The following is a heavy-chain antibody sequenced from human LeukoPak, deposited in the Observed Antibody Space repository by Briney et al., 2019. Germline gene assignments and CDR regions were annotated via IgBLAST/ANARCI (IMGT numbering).Heavy chain of an antibody. CDR2: ISGSGGST. V-gene: IGHV3-23*01. D-gene: IGHD2-15*01. J-gene: IGHJ4*02. Sequence: GGSLRLSCAASGFTFSSYAMSWVRQAPGKGLEWVSAISGSGGSTNYADSVKGRVTISRDNAKNSLYLQMNRLRAEDTAVYYCARVCRGSCYQFDYWGQGTLVTVSS. CDR3: ARVCRGSCYQFDY. CDR1: GFTFSSYA.